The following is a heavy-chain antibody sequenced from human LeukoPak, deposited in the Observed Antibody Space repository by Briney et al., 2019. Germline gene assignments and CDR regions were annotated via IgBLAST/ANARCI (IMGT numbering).Heavy chain of an antibody. Sequence: SVKVSCKASGGTFSSYAISWVRQAPGQGLEWMGGITPIFGTANYAQKFQGRVTITTDESTSTAYMELSSLRSEDTAVYYCARAGCSSGWYEGDAFDIWGQGTMVTVSS. CDR2: ITPIFGTA. CDR3: ARAGCSSGWYEGDAFDI. V-gene: IGHV1-69*05. D-gene: IGHD6-19*01. CDR1: GGTFSSYA. J-gene: IGHJ3*02.